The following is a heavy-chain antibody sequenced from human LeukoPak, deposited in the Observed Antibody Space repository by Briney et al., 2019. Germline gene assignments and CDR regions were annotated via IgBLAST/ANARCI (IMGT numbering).Heavy chain of an antibody. CDR1: GYTFTSYG. V-gene: IGHV1-18*01. D-gene: IGHD3-9*01. Sequence: ASVKVSCTASGYTFTSYGISWVRQAPGQGLEWMGWISAYNGNTNYAQKLQGRVTMTTDTSTSTAYMELRSLRSDDTAVYYCARDTNYDILTGYFQFDPWGQGTLVTVSS. J-gene: IGHJ5*02. CDR3: ARDTNYDILTGYFQFDP. CDR2: ISAYNGNT.